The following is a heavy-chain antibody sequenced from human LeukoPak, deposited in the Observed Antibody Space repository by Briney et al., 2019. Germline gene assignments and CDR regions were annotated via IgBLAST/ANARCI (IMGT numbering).Heavy chain of an antibody. Sequence: ASVKVSCKASGGTFSSYAISWVRQAPGQGLEWMGRIIPILGIANYAQKFQGRVTITADKSTSTAYMELSSLRSEDTAVYYCAPEPGPHSSSWYGGAFDIWGQGTMVTVSS. CDR2: IIPILGIA. V-gene: IGHV1-69*04. D-gene: IGHD6-13*01. CDR3: APEPGPHSSSWYGGAFDI. J-gene: IGHJ3*02. CDR1: GGTFSSYA.